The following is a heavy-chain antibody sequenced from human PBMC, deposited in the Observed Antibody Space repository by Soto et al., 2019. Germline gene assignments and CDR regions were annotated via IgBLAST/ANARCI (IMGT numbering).Heavy chain of an antibody. D-gene: IGHD3-10*01. CDR1: GFTFGDYA. V-gene: IGHV3-49*03. Sequence: GGSLRLSCTASGFTFGDYAMIWFRQAPGKGLEWVGFITSKAYGGTTEYAATVKGRFTISRDDSKSIAYLQMNSLKTDDTAVYYCSRVPPNDRGAPLDYWGQGTLVTVSS. CDR2: ITSKAYGGTT. J-gene: IGHJ4*02. CDR3: SRVPPNDRGAPLDY.